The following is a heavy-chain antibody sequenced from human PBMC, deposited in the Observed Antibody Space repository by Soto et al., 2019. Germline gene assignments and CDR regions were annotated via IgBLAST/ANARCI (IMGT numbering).Heavy chain of an antibody. CDR2: IDSSGRYI. Sequence: EVQLVESGGGLVKPGGSLRLSCVASGPIFSSYGMNWLRQAPGKGLEWVSSIDSSGRYIYYADSLQGRFTISRDNAKNSMYLQMNSLRVEDTARYFCARDESAGSSTSDWGQGTLVTVSS. CDR3: ARDESAGSSTSD. V-gene: IGHV3-21*01. J-gene: IGHJ4*02. D-gene: IGHD2-2*01. CDR1: GPIFSSYG.